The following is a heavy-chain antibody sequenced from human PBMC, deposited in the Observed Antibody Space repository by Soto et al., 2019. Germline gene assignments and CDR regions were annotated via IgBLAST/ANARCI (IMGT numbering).Heavy chain of an antibody. CDR3: AKSRGTTEAAAGDY. CDR1: GFTFSSYA. V-gene: IGHV3-23*01. D-gene: IGHD6-13*01. Sequence: GGSLRLSCAASGFTFSSYAMSWVRQAPGKGLEWVSAISGSGGRTYYADSVKGRFTISRDNSKNTLYLQMNSLRAEDTAVYYCAKSRGTTEAAAGDYWGQGTLVTVSS. J-gene: IGHJ4*02. CDR2: ISGSGGRT.